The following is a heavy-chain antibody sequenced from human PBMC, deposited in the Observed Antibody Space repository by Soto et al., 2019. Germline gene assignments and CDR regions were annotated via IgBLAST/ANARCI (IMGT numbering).Heavy chain of an antibody. V-gene: IGHV3-30-3*01. Sequence: PGPSPRLSCAASGFTFSSYPMHWVRQAPGKGLEWVAVISYDGSNKYYADSVKGRFTISRDNSKNTLYLQMNSLRAEDTAVYYCARARGDVWGQGTTVTVSS. J-gene: IGHJ6*02. CDR2: ISYDGSNK. CDR1: GFTFSSYP. D-gene: IGHD3-10*01. CDR3: ARARGDV.